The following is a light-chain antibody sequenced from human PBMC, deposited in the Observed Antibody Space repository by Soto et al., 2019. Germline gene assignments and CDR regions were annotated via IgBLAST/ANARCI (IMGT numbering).Light chain of an antibody. V-gene: IGKV3-20*01. CDR3: QQYGSSPIFT. CDR2: GAS. CDR1: QSVSSSY. J-gene: IGKJ3*01. Sequence: EIVLTQSPGTLSLSPGERATLSCRASQSVSSSYLAWYQQKPGQAPRLLIYGASSRATGIPDRFSGSGSGTDFTLTISRLEPEDFAVYYCQQYGSSPIFTFDPGTKVYIK.